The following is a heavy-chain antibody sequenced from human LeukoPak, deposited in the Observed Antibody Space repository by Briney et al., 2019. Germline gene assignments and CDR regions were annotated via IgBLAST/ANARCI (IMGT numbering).Heavy chain of an antibody. V-gene: IGHV3-74*01. J-gene: IGHJ4*02. CDR3: ARRSVRVGDFGMDY. CDR1: GFTFSSYW. Sequence: PGGSLRLSCAASGFTFSSYWMHWVRQAPGKGLVWVSRINSDGSSTSYADSVKGRFTISRDNAKNTLYLQMNSLRAEDTAVYYCARRSVRVGDFGMDYWGQGTLVTVSS. CDR2: INSDGSST. D-gene: IGHD3-10*02.